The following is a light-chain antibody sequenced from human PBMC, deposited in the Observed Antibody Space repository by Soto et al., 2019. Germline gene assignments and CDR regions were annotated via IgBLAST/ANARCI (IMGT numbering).Light chain of an antibody. CDR1: SSDVGDYNY. CDR3: SSYTRDNTLGV. V-gene: IGLV2-14*03. J-gene: IGLJ1*01. Sequence: QSALTQPASVSGSPGQSITISCTGTSSDVGDYNYVSWYQQHPDRAPKLMIYEVTNRPSGVSNRFSGSKSANTASLTISGLQAEDEADYYCSSYTRDNTLGVFGTGTKLTVL. CDR2: EVT.